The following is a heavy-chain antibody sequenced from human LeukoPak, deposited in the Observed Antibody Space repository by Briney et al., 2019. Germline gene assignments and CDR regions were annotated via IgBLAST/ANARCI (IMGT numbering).Heavy chain of an antibody. CDR1: GYTFTGYY. D-gene: IGHD3-10*01. Sequence: ASVKVSCKASGYTFTGYYMHWVRQAPGQGLEWMGWINPNSGGTNYAQKFQGRVTMTRDTSISTAYMELSRLRSDDTAVYYCARERLYYVSGSYDNWGQGTLVTVSS. J-gene: IGHJ4*02. CDR3: ARERLYYVSGSYDN. V-gene: IGHV1-2*02. CDR2: INPNSGGT.